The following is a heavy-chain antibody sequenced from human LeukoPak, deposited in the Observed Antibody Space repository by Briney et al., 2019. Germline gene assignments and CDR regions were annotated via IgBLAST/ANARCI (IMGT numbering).Heavy chain of an antibody. CDR3: AKLTNVAATGTFDY. CDR1: GFTFSSYA. Sequence: QPGGSLRLSCAASGFTFSSYAMSWVRQAPGKGLEWVSAISGSGAGTYYADSVKGRFTLSRDNSKNTLYLQMNSLRAEDTALYFCAKLTNVAATGTFDYWGQGALVTVSS. V-gene: IGHV3-23*01. D-gene: IGHD6-13*01. CDR2: ISGSGAGT. J-gene: IGHJ4*02.